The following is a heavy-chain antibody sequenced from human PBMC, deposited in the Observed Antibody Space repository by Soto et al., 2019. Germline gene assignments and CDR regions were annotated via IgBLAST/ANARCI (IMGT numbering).Heavy chain of an antibody. J-gene: IGHJ4*02. V-gene: IGHV3-48*01. CDR1: GFSFSTYD. Sequence: GGSLRLSCAASGFSFSTYDMNWVRQAPGKGLEWLSYISISGSIIYYADSVKGRFTVSRDNAKNSLYLQMNSLRAEDTAFYYGASGRDSGGYSFWGQGSLVTVSS. CDR2: ISISGSII. CDR3: ASGRDSGGYSF. D-gene: IGHD3-10*01.